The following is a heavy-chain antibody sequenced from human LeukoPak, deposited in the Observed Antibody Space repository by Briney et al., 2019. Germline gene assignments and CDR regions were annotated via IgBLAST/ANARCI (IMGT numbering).Heavy chain of an antibody. D-gene: IGHD3-10*01. J-gene: IGHJ4*02. CDR2: IYPRDSDT. CDR1: GYTFTHQW. V-gene: IGHV5-51*01. Sequence: GESLKISCKAPGYTFTHQWIGWVRQKSGSGLEWMGIIYPRDSDTRYSPSFQGHVSISADTSINTAYLEWSRLEASDTATYYCARHSDVIGAIWGQGTLVTVSS. CDR3: ARHSDVIGAI.